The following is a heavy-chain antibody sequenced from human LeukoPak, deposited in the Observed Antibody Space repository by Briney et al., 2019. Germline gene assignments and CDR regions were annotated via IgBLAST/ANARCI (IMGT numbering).Heavy chain of an antibody. V-gene: IGHV4-34*01. CDR3: SGHAGLLWFGAIGGHFDY. CDR1: GGSFSGYY. Sequence: SETLSLTCAVYGGSFSGYYWSWIRQPPGKGLEWIGEINHSGSTNYNPSLKSRVTILVDTSKNQFSLKLITVPAADPAVYYCSGHAGLLWFGAIGGHFDYWGQGTLVSVSS. D-gene: IGHD3-10*01. CDR2: INHSGST. J-gene: IGHJ4*02.